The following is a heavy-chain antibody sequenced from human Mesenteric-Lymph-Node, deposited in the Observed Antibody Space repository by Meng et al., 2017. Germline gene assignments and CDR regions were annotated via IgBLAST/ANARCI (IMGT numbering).Heavy chain of an antibody. V-gene: IGHV4-34*01. J-gene: IGHJ4*02. D-gene: IGHD2-15*01. Sequence: SETLSLTCAVYGGSFSGYYWSWIRQPPGKGLEWIGEINHSGSTNYNPSLKSRVTISVDTSKNQFSLKLSSVTAADTAVYYCARGRGLNCASGSCYLAYWGQGNLVTVSS. CDR3: ARGRGLNCASGSCYLAY. CDR2: INHSGST. CDR1: GGSFSGYY.